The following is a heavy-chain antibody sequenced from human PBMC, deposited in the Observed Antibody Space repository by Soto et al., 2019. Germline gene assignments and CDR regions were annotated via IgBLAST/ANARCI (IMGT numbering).Heavy chain of an antibody. CDR1: GFSFSSYA. CDR2: ISYDGSSE. V-gene: IGHV3-30*04. D-gene: IGHD6-19*01. Sequence: RRLSCAASGFSFSSYAMHWVRQAPGKGLEWVAIISYDGSSEFYADSARGRFTITRDNSKTTLYLQMNSLRVEDTAVYYCASPIAVAAGFDYWGQGTLVTVSS. J-gene: IGHJ4*02. CDR3: ASPIAVAAGFDY.